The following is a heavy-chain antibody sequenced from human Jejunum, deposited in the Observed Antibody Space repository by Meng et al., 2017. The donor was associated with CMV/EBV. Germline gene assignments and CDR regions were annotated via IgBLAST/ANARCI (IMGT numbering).Heavy chain of an antibody. CDR2: ISDSGRST. CDR1: SSYA. J-gene: IGHJ4*02. CDR3: AKAPSPYCSNGVCYRFDY. D-gene: IGHD2-8*01. V-gene: IGHV3-23*01. Sequence: SSYAMSWVRQAPGKGLAWVSAISDSGRSTYYADSVKGRFTISRDNSKNTLYLQMNSLRAEDTAVYYCAKAPSPYCSNGVCYRFDYWGQGTLVTVSS.